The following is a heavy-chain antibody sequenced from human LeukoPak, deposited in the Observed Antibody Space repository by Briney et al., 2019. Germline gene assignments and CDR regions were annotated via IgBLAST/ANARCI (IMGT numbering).Heavy chain of an antibody. CDR3: ARALSGCVLCFDY. CDR2: INPNSGGT. V-gene: IGHV1-2*02. J-gene: IGHJ4*02. CDR1: GYTFTGYY. D-gene: IGHD6-19*01. Sequence: ASVKVSCKASGYTFTGYYMHWVRQAPGQGLEWMGWINPNSGGTNYAQKFQGRVTMTRDTSISTAYMELSRLRSDDTAVYYCARALSGCVLCFDYWGQGSLVTVSS.